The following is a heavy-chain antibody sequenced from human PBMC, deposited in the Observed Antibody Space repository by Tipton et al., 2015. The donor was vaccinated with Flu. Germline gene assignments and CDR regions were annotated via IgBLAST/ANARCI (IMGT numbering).Heavy chain of an antibody. CDR3: AKGYGSPDV. V-gene: IGHV3-33*03. CDR1: GFTFGSYG. CDR2: LWYDGGNV. Sequence: SLRLSCAASGFTFGSYGMHWVRQAPGKGLEWVAYLWYDGGNVHYGDSVKGRFTISRDNSKNIVYMQMNSLRAEDTAIYYCAKGYGSPDVWGQGTTVTVSS. J-gene: IGHJ6*02. D-gene: IGHD6-19*01.